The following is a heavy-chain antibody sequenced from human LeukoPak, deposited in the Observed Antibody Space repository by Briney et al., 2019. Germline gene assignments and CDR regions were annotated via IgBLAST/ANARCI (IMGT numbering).Heavy chain of an antibody. CDR2: IYHSGST. V-gene: IGHV4-30-2*01. D-gene: IGHD6-19*01. CDR3: ARGPNYSSGWFVFDY. CDR1: GGSISSGGYS. J-gene: IGHJ4*02. Sequence: SQTLSLTCAVSGGSISSGGYSWSWIRQPPGKGLEWIGYIYHSGSTYYNPSLKSRVTISVDRSKNQFSLKLSSVTAADTAVYHCARGPNYSSGWFVFDYWGQGTLVTVSS.